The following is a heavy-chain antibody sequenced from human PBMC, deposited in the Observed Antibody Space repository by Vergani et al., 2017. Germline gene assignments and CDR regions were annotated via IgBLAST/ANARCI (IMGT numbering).Heavy chain of an antibody. D-gene: IGHD2-2*01. CDR2: ISYDGSNK. CDR1: GFTFSSYG. J-gene: IGHJ6*02. Sequence: QVQLVESGGGVVQPGRSLRLSCAASGFTFSSYGMHWVRQAPGKGLEWVAVISYDGSNKYYADSVKGRFTISRDNSNNTLYLQMNSRRAEDTAVYYCAKGAYCSSTSCYKGGVRYYYYGMDVWGQGTTVTVSS. V-gene: IGHV3-30*18. CDR3: AKGAYCSSTSCYKGGVRYYYYGMDV.